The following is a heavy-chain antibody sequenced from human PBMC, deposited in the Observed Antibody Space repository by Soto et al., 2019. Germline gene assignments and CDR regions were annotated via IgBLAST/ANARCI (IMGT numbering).Heavy chain of an antibody. CDR2: IYWDDDE. CDR3: VRNWRYYGGDYYYGMDA. D-gene: IGHD3-10*01. CDR1: GFSLNTGGVG. Sequence: ITLKESGPTLVKPTQTLTLTCTFSGFSLNTGGVGVGWVRQPRGKAMEWLALIYWDDDERYRPSLRSRLNITKDTINNQVVLTMTNMDPEDTATYYRVRNWRYYGGDYYYGMDAWGQGTTVTVSS. V-gene: IGHV2-5*02. J-gene: IGHJ6*02.